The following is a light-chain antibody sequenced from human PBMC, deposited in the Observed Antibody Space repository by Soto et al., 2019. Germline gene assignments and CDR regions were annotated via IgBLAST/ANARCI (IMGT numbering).Light chain of an antibody. CDR1: QSVTGY. Sequence: EIVLTQSPATLSLFPGERATLSCRTSQSVTGYLAWYQHKPGQAPRLLIYDSSKRATGIPARFSGSGSGTDFTLTISSLEPEDFAVYFCQQRTKWPATFDQGTKVEMK. V-gene: IGKV3-11*01. J-gene: IGKJ1*01. CDR3: QQRTKWPAT. CDR2: DSS.